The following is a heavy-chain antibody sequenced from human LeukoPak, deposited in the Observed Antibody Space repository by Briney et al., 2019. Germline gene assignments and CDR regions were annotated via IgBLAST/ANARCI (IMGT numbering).Heavy chain of an antibody. Sequence: ASVKVSCKASGGTFSSYAISWVRQAPGQGLEWMGRIIPILGIANYARKFQGRVTITADKSTSTAYMELSSLRSEDTAVYYCRFGELSTGDAFDIWGQGTMVTVSS. J-gene: IGHJ3*02. CDR1: GGTFSSYA. CDR3: RFGELSTGDAFDI. V-gene: IGHV1-69*04. CDR2: IIPILGIA. D-gene: IGHD3-16*01.